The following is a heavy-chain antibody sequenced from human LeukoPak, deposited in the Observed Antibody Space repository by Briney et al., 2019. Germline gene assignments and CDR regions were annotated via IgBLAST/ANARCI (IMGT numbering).Heavy chain of an antibody. CDR2: ISYDGNKR. CDR3: AILGVAAAGTAY. D-gene: IGHD1-14*01. Sequence: GGSLRLSCAASGITSSRYSLSWVRQPPGKGLEWVTLISYDGNKRPYADSVKGRFTISRDNTKNTMFLEMNSLRPEDTALYSCAILGVAAAGTAYWGQGTLVTVSA. CDR1: GITSSRYS. J-gene: IGHJ4*02. V-gene: IGHV3-30*04.